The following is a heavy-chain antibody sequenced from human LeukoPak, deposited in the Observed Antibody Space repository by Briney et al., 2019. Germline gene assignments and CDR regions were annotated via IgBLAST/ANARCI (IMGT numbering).Heavy chain of an antibody. J-gene: IGHJ4*02. CDR1: GFTFSNYW. CDR2: IKQDGSET. Sequence: TGGSLRLSCAASGFTFSNYWTSWVRQAPGKGLEWVANIKQDGSETYYVDSMKGRFTISRDNAKNSLYLQMNSLRDEDTAMYYCARGSGSSDWMIDYWGQGTLVTVSS. D-gene: IGHD3-10*01. V-gene: IGHV3-7*04. CDR3: ARGSGSSDWMIDY.